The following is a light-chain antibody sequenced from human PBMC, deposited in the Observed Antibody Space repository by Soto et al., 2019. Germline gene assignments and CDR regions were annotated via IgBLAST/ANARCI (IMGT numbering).Light chain of an antibody. CDR1: ERVSSRY. V-gene: IGKV3-20*01. J-gene: IGKJ5*01. CDR2: GAS. Sequence: IVLNQSPGTLSLYPGERATLTCRASERVSSRYLAWYQQTPGQAPRLLMYGASSRATGIPDRFSGSGSGTDFTLVISRLEPEDFALYYCQQYGSSPGTFGQGTRLETK. CDR3: QQYGSSPGT.